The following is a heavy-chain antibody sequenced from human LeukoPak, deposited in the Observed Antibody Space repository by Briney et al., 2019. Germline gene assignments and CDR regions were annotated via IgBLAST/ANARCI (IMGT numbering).Heavy chain of an antibody. CDR1: GYTFTGNY. J-gene: IGHJ3*02. CDR2: INPNSGGT. D-gene: IGHD3-22*01. CDR3: ARDRNYYDSSGYVPFDI. Sequence: ASVKVSCKASGYTFTGNYMHWVRQAPGQGLEWMGWINPNSGGTNYAQKFQGRVTMTRDTSISTAYMELSRLRSDDTAVYYCARDRNYYDSSGYVPFDIWGQGTMVTVSS. V-gene: IGHV1-2*02.